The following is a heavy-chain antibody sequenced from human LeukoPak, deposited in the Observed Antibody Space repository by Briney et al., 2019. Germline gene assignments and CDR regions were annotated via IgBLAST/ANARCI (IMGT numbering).Heavy chain of an antibody. Sequence: GSLRLSCAASGFTFSSYWMSWVRQPPGKGLEWIGEINHSGSTNYNPSLKSRVTISVDTSKNQFSLKLSSVTAADTAVYYCARGRYSGSYYGFDWFDPWGQGTLVTVSS. CDR1: GFTFSSYW. J-gene: IGHJ5*02. CDR2: INHSGST. V-gene: IGHV4-34*01. CDR3: ARGRYSGSYYGFDWFDP. D-gene: IGHD1-26*01.